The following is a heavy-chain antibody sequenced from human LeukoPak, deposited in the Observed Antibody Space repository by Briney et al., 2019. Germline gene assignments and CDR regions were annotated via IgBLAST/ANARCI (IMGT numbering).Heavy chain of an antibody. J-gene: IGHJ4*02. D-gene: IGHD3-10*01. CDR2: IKQDGSEK. V-gene: IGHV3-7*04. CDR3: ARGPTPSYYYGSGSYYSLDF. CDR1: GFTFSSYW. Sequence: GGSLRLSCAASGFTFSSYWMSWVRQTPGKGLEWVANIKQDGSEKYYVGSVKGRFTISRDNAKSSLFLQMNTLRSEDTAVYYCARGPTPSYYYGSGSYYSLDFWGQGTLVTVST.